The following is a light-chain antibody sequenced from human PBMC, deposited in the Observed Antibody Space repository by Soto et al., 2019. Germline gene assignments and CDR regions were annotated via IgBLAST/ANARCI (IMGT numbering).Light chain of an antibody. V-gene: IGLV2-8*01. Sequence: QSVLTQPPSASGSPGQSVTISCTGTSSDVGCYNYVSWYQQHPGKAPKLMIYEVSKRPSGVPDRFSGSKSGNTASLTVSGLQAEYEADYYCSSYAGSNVVVFGGGTKLTVL. CDR1: SSDVGCYNY. CDR2: EVS. J-gene: IGLJ2*01. CDR3: SSYAGSNVVV.